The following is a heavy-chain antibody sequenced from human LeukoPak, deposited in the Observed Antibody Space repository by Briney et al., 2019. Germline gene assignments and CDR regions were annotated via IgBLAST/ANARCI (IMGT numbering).Heavy chain of an antibody. V-gene: IGHV3-48*01. Sequence: GGSLRLSCAASGFTFSTYSMTWVRQAPGKGLEWISHISAASWGIYYADSVKGRFTISRDNSKNTLYLQMNSLRAEDTAVYYCTTESYGYSYGPLYMDVWGKGTTVTVSS. CDR1: GFTFSTYS. CDR3: TTESYGYSYGPLYMDV. J-gene: IGHJ6*03. CDR2: ISAASWGI. D-gene: IGHD5-18*01.